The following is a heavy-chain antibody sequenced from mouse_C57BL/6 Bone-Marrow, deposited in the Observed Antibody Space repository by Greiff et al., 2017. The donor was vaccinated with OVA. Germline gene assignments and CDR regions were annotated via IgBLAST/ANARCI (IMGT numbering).Heavy chain of an antibody. V-gene: IGHV2-5*01. D-gene: IGHD2-4*01. CDR2: IWRGGST. Sequence: VKLVESGPGLVQPSQSLSITCTVSGFSLTSYGVHWVRQSPGKGLEWLGVIWRGGSTDYNAAFMSRLSITKDNSKSQVFFKMNSLQADDTAIYYCAKSIYYDYDDVFAYWGQGTLVTVSA. CDR1: GFSLTSYG. J-gene: IGHJ3*01. CDR3: AKSIYYDYDDVFAY.